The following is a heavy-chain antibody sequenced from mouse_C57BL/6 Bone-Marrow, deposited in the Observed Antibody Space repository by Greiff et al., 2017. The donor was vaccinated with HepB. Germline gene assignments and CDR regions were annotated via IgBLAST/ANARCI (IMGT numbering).Heavy chain of an antibody. CDR2: ISDGGSYT. CDR1: GFTFSSYA. J-gene: IGHJ3*01. CDR3: ARYDYAWFAY. D-gene: IGHD2-4*01. Sequence: EVNVVESGGGLVKPGGSLKLSCAASGFTFSSYAMSWVRQTPEKRLEWVATISDGGSYTYYPDNVKGRFTISRDNAKNNLYLQMSHLKSEDTAMYYCARYDYAWFAYWGQGTLVTVSA. V-gene: IGHV5-4*03.